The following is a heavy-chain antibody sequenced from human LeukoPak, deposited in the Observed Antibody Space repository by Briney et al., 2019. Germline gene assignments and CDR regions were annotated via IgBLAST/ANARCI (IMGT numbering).Heavy chain of an antibody. D-gene: IGHD6-19*01. J-gene: IGHJ4*02. CDR3: ARERQAVASILGY. CDR1: GYTFTGYY. Sequence: GASVKVSCEASGYTFTGYYMHWVRQAPGQGLEWMGWINPNSGGTNYAQKFQGRVTMTRDTSISTAYMELSRLRSDDTAVYYCARERQAVASILGYWGQGTLVTVSS. V-gene: IGHV1-2*02. CDR2: INPNSGGT.